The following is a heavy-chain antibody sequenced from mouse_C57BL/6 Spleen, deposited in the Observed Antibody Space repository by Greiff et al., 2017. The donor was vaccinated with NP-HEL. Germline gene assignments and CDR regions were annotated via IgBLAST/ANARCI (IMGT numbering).Heavy chain of an antibody. J-gene: IGHJ4*01. CDR1: GYSIPSGYY. D-gene: IGHD2-2*01. V-gene: IGHV3-6*01. CDR3: ARGSYGYDGGYYYAMDY. Sequence: EVKLMESGPGLVKPSQSLSLTCSVTGYSIPSGYYWNWIRQFPGNKLEWMGYISYDGSNNYNPSLKNRISITRDTSKNQFFLKLNSVTTEDTATYYRARGSYGYDGGYYYAMDYWGQGTSVTVSS. CDR2: ISYDGSN.